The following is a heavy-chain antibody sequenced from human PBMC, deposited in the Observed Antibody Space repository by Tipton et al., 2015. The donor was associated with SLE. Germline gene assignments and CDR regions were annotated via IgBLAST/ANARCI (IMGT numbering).Heavy chain of an antibody. CDR1: GGSISSGSYY. CDR2: IYTSGST. V-gene: IGHV4-61*02. D-gene: IGHD6-13*01. J-gene: IGHJ6*04. CDR3: ARAIAYQQLAPMDV. Sequence: LRLSCTVSGGSISSGSYYWGWIRQPAGKGLEWIGRIYTSGSTNYNPSLKSRVTISVDTSKNQFSLKLSSVTAADTAVYYCARAIAYQQLAPMDVWGKGTTVTVSS.